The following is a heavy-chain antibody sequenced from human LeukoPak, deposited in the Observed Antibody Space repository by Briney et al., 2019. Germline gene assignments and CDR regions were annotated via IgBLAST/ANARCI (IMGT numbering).Heavy chain of an antibody. CDR3: ARRRYYDGSGYLE. J-gene: IGHJ1*01. V-gene: IGHV4-39*01. CDR2: IYHSGRT. Sequence: SETLSLTCSVSGDSISRSDSYWDWIRQPPGKGLEWIGTIYHSGRTYYSPSLNSRVTMSVDTSSNQFSLNLRSVTAADTAVYYCARRRYYDGSGYLEWGQGTLLSVSS. D-gene: IGHD3-22*01. CDR1: GDSISRSDSY.